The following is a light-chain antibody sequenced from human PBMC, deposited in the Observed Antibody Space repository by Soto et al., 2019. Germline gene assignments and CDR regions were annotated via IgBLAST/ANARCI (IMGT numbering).Light chain of an antibody. CDR2: AAS. V-gene: IGKV1-39*01. CDR3: QQSYSTPVT. CDR1: QSISSY. J-gene: IGKJ3*01. Sequence: DIRMTQSPSSLSASVGYRVTITCRASQSISSYLNWYQQKPGKAPKLLIYAASSLQSGVPSRFSGSGSGTDFTLTISSLQPEDFATYYCQQSYSTPVTFGPGTKVDIK.